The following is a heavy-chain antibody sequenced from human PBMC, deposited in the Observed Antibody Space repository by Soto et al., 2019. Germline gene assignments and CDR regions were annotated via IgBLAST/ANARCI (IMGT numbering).Heavy chain of an antibody. V-gene: IGHV1-69*01. J-gene: IGHJ4*02. CDR2: IIPIFGTA. Sequence: QVQLVQSGAEVKKPGSSVKVSCKASGGTFSSYAISWVRQAPGQGLEWMGGIIPIFGTANYAQKFQGRVTITADESTSTADMKLSNLRAEETAVYYGARARQDGYNYGIDYWGQGTLVTVSS. CDR3: ARARQDGYNYGIDY. CDR1: GGTFSSYA. D-gene: IGHD4-17*01.